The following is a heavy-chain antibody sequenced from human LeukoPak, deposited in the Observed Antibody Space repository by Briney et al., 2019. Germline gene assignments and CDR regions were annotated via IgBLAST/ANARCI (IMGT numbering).Heavy chain of an antibody. D-gene: IGHD4-23*01. CDR1: GFTFSNYD. CDR3: ARDDYGGKLDI. J-gene: IGHJ3*02. CDR2: IWYDGSNK. Sequence: GGSLRLSCAASGFTFSNYDTHWVRQAPGKGLEWVAVIWYDGSNKYYADSVKGRFTISRDNSKNTLYLQMNSLRAEDTAVYYCARDDYGGKLDIWGQGTVVTVSS. V-gene: IGHV3-33*01.